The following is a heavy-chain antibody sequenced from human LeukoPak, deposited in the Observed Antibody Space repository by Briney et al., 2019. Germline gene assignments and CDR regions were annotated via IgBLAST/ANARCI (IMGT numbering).Heavy chain of an antibody. CDR2: IDIGSTSI. D-gene: IGHD6-13*01. CDR3: ARDLAARGYFDY. CDR1: GFTFNTYS. Sequence: GGSLRLSCAASGFTFNTYSMNWVRQAPGKGLEWVSYIDIGSTSIYYADSVKGRFTISRDNAKSSLYLQMNSLRAEDTAVYYCARDLAARGYFDYWGQGTLVTVSP. V-gene: IGHV3-48*01. J-gene: IGHJ4*02.